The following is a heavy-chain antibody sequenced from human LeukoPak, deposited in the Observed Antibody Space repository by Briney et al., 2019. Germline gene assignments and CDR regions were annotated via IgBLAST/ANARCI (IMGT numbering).Heavy chain of an antibody. V-gene: IGHV4-4*02. Sequence: SGTLSLTCAVSGGSISSSNWWSWVRQPPGKGLEWIGEIYHSGSTNYNPSLKSRVTISVDKSKNQFSLKLSSVTAADTAVYYCARDRGLYCSGGSCYSTAIAYWGQGTLVTVSS. CDR1: GGSISSSNW. J-gene: IGHJ4*02. CDR2: IYHSGST. D-gene: IGHD2-15*01. CDR3: ARDRGLYCSGGSCYSTAIAY.